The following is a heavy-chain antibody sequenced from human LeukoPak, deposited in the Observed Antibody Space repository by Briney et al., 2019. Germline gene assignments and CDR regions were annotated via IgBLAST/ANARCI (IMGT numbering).Heavy chain of an antibody. J-gene: IGHJ4*02. CDR1: GGSISSYY. Sequence: SETLSLTCTVSGGSISSYYWSWIRQPPGKGLEWIGYIYYSGSTNYNPSLKSRVTISVDTSKNQFSLKLSSVTAADTAVYYCARVEYSSSFDYWGQGTLVTVSS. CDR2: IYYSGST. V-gene: IGHV4-59*01. D-gene: IGHD6-6*01. CDR3: ARVEYSSSFDY.